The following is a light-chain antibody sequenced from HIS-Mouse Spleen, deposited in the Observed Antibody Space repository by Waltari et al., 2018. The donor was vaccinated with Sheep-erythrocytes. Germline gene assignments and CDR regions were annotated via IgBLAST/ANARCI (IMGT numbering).Light chain of an antibody. CDR1: SSAVGGSNH. CDR3: QAWDSSTAWV. V-gene: IGLV2-11*01. Sequence: HSALTQPRPVSGSPGHSVHISCTGTSSAVGGSNHVSGYQQHPGKAPTLRIYDVSKRPSGVPDRFSGAKSGNTASLTISGLQAMDEADYYCQAWDSSTAWVFGGGTKLTVL. J-gene: IGLJ3*02. CDR2: DVS.